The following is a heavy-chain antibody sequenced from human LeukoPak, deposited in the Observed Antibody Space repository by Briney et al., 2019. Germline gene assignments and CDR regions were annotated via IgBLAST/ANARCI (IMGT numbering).Heavy chain of an antibody. J-gene: IGHJ6*02. CDR2: ITDSGNTI. Sequence: GVSLRLSCAASGFTFSDYHMNWVRQAPGKTLEWVSYITDSGNTIHYADSVRGRFTISRDNAKNSLYLQMNSLRAEDTAVYYCARSIGLTGGGVDVWGQGTTVTVSS. V-gene: IGHV3-11*01. CDR1: GFTFSDYH. D-gene: IGHD3-9*01. CDR3: ARSIGLTGGGVDV.